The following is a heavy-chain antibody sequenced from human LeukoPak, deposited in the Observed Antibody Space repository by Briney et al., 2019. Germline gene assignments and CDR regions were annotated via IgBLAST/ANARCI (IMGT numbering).Heavy chain of an antibody. CDR1: GGSISSNY. Sequence: SETLSLTCTVFGGSISSNYWSWIRQPPGKGLEWIGYIYYSGSTNYNPSLKSRVTISVDTSKNQFSLKLSSVTAADTAVYYCARANGDDAFDIWGQGTMVTVSS. V-gene: IGHV4-59*01. J-gene: IGHJ3*02. D-gene: IGHD4/OR15-4a*01. CDR3: ARANGDDAFDI. CDR2: IYYSGST.